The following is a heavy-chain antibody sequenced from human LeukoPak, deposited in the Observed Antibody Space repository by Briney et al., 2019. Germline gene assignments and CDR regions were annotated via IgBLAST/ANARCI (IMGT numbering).Heavy chain of an antibody. CDR2: INPNSSGT. D-gene: IGHD3-16*01. CDR3: ARVKDDYVWGSYSY. V-gene: IGHV1-2*06. J-gene: IGHJ4*02. CDR1: GYTFTGYY. Sequence: ASVKVSCKASGYTFTGYYMHWVRQAPGQGLEWMGRINPNSSGTNYAQKFQGRVTMTRDTSISTAYMELSRLRSDDTAVYYCARVKDDYVWGSYSYWGQGTLVTVSS.